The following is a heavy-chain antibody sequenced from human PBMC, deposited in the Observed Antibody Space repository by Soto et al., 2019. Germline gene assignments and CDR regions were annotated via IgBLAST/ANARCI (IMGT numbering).Heavy chain of an antibody. CDR2: ISYDGSNK. V-gene: IGHV3-30*18. J-gene: IGHJ4*02. D-gene: IGHD4-17*01. CDR3: AKDRTDYGVRYFDY. CDR1: GFTFSSYG. Sequence: SLRLSCAASGFTFSSYGMHWVRQAPGKGLEWVAVISYDGSNKYYADSVKGRFTISRDNSKNTLYLQMNSLRAEDTAVYYCAKDRTDYGVRYFDYWGQGTLVTVSS.